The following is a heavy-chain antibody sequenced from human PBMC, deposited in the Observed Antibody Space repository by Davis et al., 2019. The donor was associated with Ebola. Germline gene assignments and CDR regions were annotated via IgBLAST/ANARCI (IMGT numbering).Heavy chain of an antibody. D-gene: IGHD2-15*01. V-gene: IGHV3-11*01. J-gene: IGHJ5*02. Sequence: GESLKISCAASGFTFSDYYMSWIRQAPGKGLEWVSYISSSGSTIYYADSVKGRFTISRDNAKNSLYLQMNSLRAEDTAVYYCARDSQVVVAALGLAWHWFDPWGQGTLVTVSS. CDR1: GFTFSDYY. CDR2: ISSSGSTI. CDR3: ARDSQVVVAALGLAWHWFDP.